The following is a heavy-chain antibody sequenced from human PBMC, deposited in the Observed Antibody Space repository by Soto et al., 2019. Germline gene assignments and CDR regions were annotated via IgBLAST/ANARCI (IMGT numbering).Heavy chain of an antibody. Sequence: GGSLRLSCAASGFTFSSHAMSWVRQTPGKGLEWVSSISNSGGSTYYADSVKGRFTISRDNSKNTVYLQMKSLRAEDTAIYFCAKDWGVYSYVRDGYYFDYWGQGTLVTVSS. CDR3: AKDWGVYSYVRDGYYFDY. V-gene: IGHV3-23*01. J-gene: IGHJ4*02. D-gene: IGHD5-18*01. CDR2: ISNSGGST. CDR1: GFTFSSHA.